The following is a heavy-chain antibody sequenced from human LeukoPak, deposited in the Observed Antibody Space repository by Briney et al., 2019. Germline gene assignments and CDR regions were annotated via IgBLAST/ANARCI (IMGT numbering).Heavy chain of an antibody. D-gene: IGHD1-7*01. CDR3: TTVEDWNYARKDV. CDR2: TVSEIDGGTT. V-gene: IGHV3-15*04. CDR1: GFTFNYAW. Sequence: GGSLRLSCAASGFTFNYAWMSWVRQVPGKGLEWVGQTVSEIDGGTTDYAAPVKGRFTISRDDSKSTLYLQINSLKIEDTAVYYCTTVEDWNYARKDVWGQGATVIVSS. J-gene: IGHJ6*02.